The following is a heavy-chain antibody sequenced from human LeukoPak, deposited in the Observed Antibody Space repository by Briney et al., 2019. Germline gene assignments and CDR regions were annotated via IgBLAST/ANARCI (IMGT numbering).Heavy chain of an antibody. CDR3: ARTYCSSTSCYGNAFDI. J-gene: IGHJ3*02. D-gene: IGHD2-2*01. CDR1: GYTFTSYA. Sequence: GASVKVSCKASGYTFTSYAISWVRQAPGQGLEWMGGIIPIFGTANYAQKFQGRVTITTDESTSTAYMELSSLRSEDTAVYYCARTYCSSTSCYGNAFDIWGQGTMVTVSS. V-gene: IGHV1-69*05. CDR2: IIPIFGTA.